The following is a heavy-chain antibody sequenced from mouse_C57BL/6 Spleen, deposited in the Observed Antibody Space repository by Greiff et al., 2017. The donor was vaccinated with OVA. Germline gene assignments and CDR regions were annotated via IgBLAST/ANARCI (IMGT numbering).Heavy chain of an antibody. CDR3: ARGGEGMDY. CDR2: ISYDGSN. J-gene: IGHJ4*01. CDR1: GYSITSGYY. Sequence: VQLKESGPGLVKPSQSLSLTCSVTGYSITSGYYWNWIRQFPGNKLEWMGYISYDGSNNYNPSLKNRISITRDTSKNQFFLKLNSVTTEDTATYYCARGGEGMDYWGQGTSVTVSS. V-gene: IGHV3-6*01.